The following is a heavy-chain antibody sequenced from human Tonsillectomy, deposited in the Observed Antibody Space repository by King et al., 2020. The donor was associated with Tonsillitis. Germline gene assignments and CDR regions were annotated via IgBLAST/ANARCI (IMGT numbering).Heavy chain of an antibody. V-gene: IGHV5-10-1*03. CDR2: XXXXDSXX. Sequence: VQLVQSGAEVKKPGESLRISCKGSGYSFTSYWISWVRQMPGKGLEWMGRXXXXDSXXNXSXSFQXHVTISTDKSINTAYLQWXSLKASDTAIYYCARHGPPLRSLEWPMDVWGQGTTVTVSS. D-gene: IGHD3-3*01. CDR1: GYSFTSYW. J-gene: IGHJ6*02. CDR3: ARHGPPLRSLEWPMDV.